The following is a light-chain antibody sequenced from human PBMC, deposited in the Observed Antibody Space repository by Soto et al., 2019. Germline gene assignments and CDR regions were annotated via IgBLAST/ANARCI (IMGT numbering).Light chain of an antibody. V-gene: IGKV1-5*01. CDR3: QQYNTYART. CDR2: DAS. J-gene: IGKJ4*02. Sequence: DIQMTQSPSTLSASVGDRVSITCRASQSVGNSLAWYQQRPGKAPKLLIFDASTLESGVPSKFSGSGSDTEFTFTISSLQPDDSATYYCQQYNTYARTFGGGTRVEIK. CDR1: QSVGNS.